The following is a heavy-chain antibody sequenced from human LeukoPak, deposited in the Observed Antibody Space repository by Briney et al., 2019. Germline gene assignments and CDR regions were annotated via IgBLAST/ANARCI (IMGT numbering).Heavy chain of an antibody. Sequence: GRSLRLSCAASGFTFSSYAMHWVRQAPGKGLEWVAVISYDGSNKYYANSVKGRSTISRDNSKNTLYLQMNSLRAEDTAVYYCARGSEITMVRGVLDYWGQGTLVTVSS. D-gene: IGHD3-10*01. V-gene: IGHV3-30-3*01. J-gene: IGHJ4*02. CDR1: GFTFSSYA. CDR2: ISYDGSNK. CDR3: ARGSEITMVRGVLDY.